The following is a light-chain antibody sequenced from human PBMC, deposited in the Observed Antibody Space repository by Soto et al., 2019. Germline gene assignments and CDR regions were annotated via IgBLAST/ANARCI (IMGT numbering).Light chain of an antibody. J-gene: IGKJ1*01. Sequence: DIQMTQSPSTLSASVGDRVTITGRASQSISSWLAWYQQKPGKAPNLLLYQASSLQSGVPSRFSGSGFGTEFTLTISRLQSDDFATYYCQQYNSSPWTFGQGTKVDIK. CDR1: QSISSW. CDR3: QQYNSSPWT. CDR2: QAS. V-gene: IGKV1-5*03.